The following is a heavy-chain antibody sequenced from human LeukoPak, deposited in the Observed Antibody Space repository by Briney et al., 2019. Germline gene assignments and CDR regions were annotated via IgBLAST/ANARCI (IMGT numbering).Heavy chain of an antibody. J-gene: IGHJ5*02. CDR3: ARVYPYCGGDCYSVGFDP. D-gene: IGHD2-21*02. V-gene: IGHV4-59*01. CDR1: GGCISSYY. CDR2: IYYSGST. Sequence: SETLSLTCTVSGGCISSYYWSWIRQPPGKGLEWIGYIYYSGSTNYNPSLKSRVTISVDTSKNQFSLKLSSVTAADTAVYYCARVYPYCGGDCYSVGFDPWGQGTLVTVSS.